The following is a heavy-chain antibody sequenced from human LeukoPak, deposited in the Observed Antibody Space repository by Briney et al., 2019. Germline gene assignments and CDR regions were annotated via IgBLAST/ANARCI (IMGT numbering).Heavy chain of an antibody. CDR2: INHSGST. CDR3: ARQVAARHVYYYYYMDD. Sequence: KSSETLSLTCAVYGGSFSGYYWSWIRQPPGKGLEWIGEINHSGSTNYNPSLKSRVTISVDTSKNQFSLKLSSVTAADTAVYYCARQVAARHVYYYYYMDDWGKGTTVTVSS. J-gene: IGHJ6*03. CDR1: GGSFSGYY. V-gene: IGHV4-34*01. D-gene: IGHD6-6*01.